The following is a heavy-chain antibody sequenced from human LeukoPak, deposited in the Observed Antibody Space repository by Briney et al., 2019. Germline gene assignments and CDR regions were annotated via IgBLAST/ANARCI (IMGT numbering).Heavy chain of an antibody. Sequence: SETLSLTCTVSGGYIHTYFWGWIRQPAGKGLEWLGRFSASGTTNYNPSLKSRVTISVDTSKNQCSLKLTSVTAADTAVYYCARIGGITYFDYWGQGSLVTVSS. V-gene: IGHV4-4*07. CDR1: GGYIHTYF. CDR3: ARIGGITYFDY. CDR2: FSASGTT. D-gene: IGHD3-16*01. J-gene: IGHJ4*02.